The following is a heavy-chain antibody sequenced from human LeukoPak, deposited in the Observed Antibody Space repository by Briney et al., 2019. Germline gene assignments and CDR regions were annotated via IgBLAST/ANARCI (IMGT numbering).Heavy chain of an antibody. J-gene: IGHJ4*02. CDR2: IYYSGST. Sequence: SETLSLTCTVSGGSISSSSYYWGWIRPPPGKGLEWIGSIYYSGSTYYNPSLKSRVTISVDTSKNQFSLKLSSVTAADTAVYYCARGAPGYCSRTTCPLDYWGQGTLVTVSS. D-gene: IGHD2-2*01. CDR3: ARGAPGYCSRTTCPLDY. CDR1: GGSISSSSYY. V-gene: IGHV4-39*07.